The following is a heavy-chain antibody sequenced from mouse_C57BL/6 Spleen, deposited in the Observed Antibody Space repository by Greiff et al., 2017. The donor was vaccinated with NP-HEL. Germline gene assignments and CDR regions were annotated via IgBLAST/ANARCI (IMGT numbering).Heavy chain of an antibody. CDR1: GYTFTDYE. CDR2: IDPETGGT. J-gene: IGHJ3*01. CDR3: PRWGTTVVSPTWFAY. V-gene: IGHV1-15*01. D-gene: IGHD1-1*01. Sequence: QVQLQQSGAELVRPGASVTLSCKASGYTFTDYEMHWVKQTPVHGLEWIGAIDPETGGTAYNQKFKGKAILTADKSSSTAYMELRSLTSEDSAVYYGPRWGTTVVSPTWFAYWGQGTLVTVSA.